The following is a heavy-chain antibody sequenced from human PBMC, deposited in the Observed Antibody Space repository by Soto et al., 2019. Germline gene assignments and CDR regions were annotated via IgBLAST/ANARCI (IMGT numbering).Heavy chain of an antibody. CDR2: IYYRSKWDN. CDR3: ARYSSPLHQYALDI. D-gene: IGHD6-13*01. CDR1: GDIVSSNSAA. J-gene: IGHJ3*02. V-gene: IGHV6-1*01. Sequence: TLSLTCAISGDIVSSNSAAWNWIRQSPSRGLEWLGRIYYRSKWDNDYAISVESRISINPDTSRNQFSLHLNSVTPEDTAVYYCARYSSPLHQYALDIWGQGTMVTVSS.